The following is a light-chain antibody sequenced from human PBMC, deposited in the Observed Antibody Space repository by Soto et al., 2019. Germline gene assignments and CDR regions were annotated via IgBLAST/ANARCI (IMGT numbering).Light chain of an antibody. CDR3: QSADSSGTYPEV. CDR1: ALPKQY. Sequence: SYELTQPPSVSVSPGQTARITCSGDALPKQYAYWYQQKPGQAPVLVIYKDSERPSGIPERFSGSSSGTTVTLTISVVQAEDEADYYCQSADSSGTYPEVFGGGTQVTVL. J-gene: IGLJ2*01. CDR2: KDS. V-gene: IGLV3-25*03.